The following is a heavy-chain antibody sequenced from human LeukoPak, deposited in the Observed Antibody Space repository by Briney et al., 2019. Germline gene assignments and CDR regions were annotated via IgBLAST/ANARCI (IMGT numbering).Heavy chain of an antibody. D-gene: IGHD6-19*01. Sequence: GASVKVSCKASRYTFTSYAMHWVRQAPGQRLEWMGWISAGNGNTKYSQKFQGRVTITRHTSASTAYMELSSLRSEDTAVYYCARDRSSGWESWYFDLWGRGTPVTVSS. V-gene: IGHV1-3*01. CDR3: ARDRSSGWESWYFDL. CDR2: ISAGNGNT. CDR1: RYTFTSYA. J-gene: IGHJ2*01.